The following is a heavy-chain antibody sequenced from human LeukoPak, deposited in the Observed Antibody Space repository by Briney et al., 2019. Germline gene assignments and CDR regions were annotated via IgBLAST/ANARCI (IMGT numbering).Heavy chain of an antibody. CDR2: INHSGST. V-gene: IGHV4-34*01. CDR3: ASPHLTYYYDSSGPEAFDI. J-gene: IGHJ3*02. Sequence: SETLSLTCAVYGGSFSGYYWSWIRQTPGKGLEWIGEINHSGSTNYNPSLKSRVTISVDTSKNQFSLKLSSVTAADTAVYYCASPHLTYYYDSSGPEAFDIWGQGTMVTVSS. D-gene: IGHD3-22*01. CDR1: GGSFSGYY.